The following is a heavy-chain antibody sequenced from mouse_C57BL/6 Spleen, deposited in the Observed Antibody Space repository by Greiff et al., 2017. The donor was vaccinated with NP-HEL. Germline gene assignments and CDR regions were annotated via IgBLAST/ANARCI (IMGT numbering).Heavy chain of an antibody. V-gene: IGHV1-19*01. Sequence: EVQLQQSGPVLVKPGASVKMSCKASGYTFTDYYMNWVKQSHGKSLEWIGVINPYNGGTSYNQKFKGKATLTVDKYSSTAYMELNSLTSEDSAVYYCARTETTVVATRAMDYWGQGTSVTVSS. D-gene: IGHD1-1*01. J-gene: IGHJ4*01. CDR3: ARTETTVVATRAMDY. CDR2: INPYNGGT. CDR1: GYTFTDYY.